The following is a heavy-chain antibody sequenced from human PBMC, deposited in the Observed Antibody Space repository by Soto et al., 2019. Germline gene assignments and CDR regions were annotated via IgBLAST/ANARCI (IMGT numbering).Heavy chain of an antibody. CDR3: ARGAAAKSYYYYGMDV. CDR2: IYYSGST. CDR1: GGPMSGHS. Sequence: SETLSHTCSVSGGPMSGHSWSWIRQPPGKGLEWIGYIYYSGSTNYNPSLKSRVTISVDTSKNQFSLKLSSVTAADTAVYYCARGAAAKSYYYYGMDVWGQGTTVTVSS. V-gene: IGHV4-59*11. J-gene: IGHJ6*02. D-gene: IGHD6-13*01.